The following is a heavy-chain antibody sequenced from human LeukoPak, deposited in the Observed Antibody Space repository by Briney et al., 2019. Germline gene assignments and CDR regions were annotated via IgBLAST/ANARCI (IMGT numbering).Heavy chain of an antibody. Sequence: GGSLRLSCAASGFTFSNYGMSWVRQAPGKGLEWLSGISISGGSTYYADSVKGRFTISRDNSKNTLYLQMNSLRAEDTAVYYCAKTLSSYGGSDYWGQGTLVTVSS. CDR2: ISISGGST. CDR3: AKTLSSYGGSDY. D-gene: IGHD4-23*01. V-gene: IGHV3-23*01. CDR1: GFTFSNYG. J-gene: IGHJ4*02.